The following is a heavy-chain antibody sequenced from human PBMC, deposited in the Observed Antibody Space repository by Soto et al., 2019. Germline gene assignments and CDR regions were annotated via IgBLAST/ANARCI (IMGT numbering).Heavy chain of an antibody. CDR2: ISYDGSNK. J-gene: IGHJ4*02. Sequence: GGSLRLSCAASGFTFSSYGMHWVRQAPGKGLEWVAVISYDGSNKYYADSVKGRFTISRDNSKNTLYLQMNSLRAEDTAVYYCAKDMGRGSSGFDYWGQGTLVTVSS. CDR3: AKDMGRGSSGFDY. D-gene: IGHD6-6*01. V-gene: IGHV3-30*18. CDR1: GFTFSSYG.